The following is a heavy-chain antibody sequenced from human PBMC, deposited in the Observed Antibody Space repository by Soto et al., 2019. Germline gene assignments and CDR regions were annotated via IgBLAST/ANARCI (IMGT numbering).Heavy chain of an antibody. CDR1: GLSITDSVMG. D-gene: IGHD6-19*01. CDR2: IDSSGEK. Sequence: QVTLKESGPVLVKPTETLTLRCTVSGLSITDSVMGVSWIRQPPGQPLEWLAHIDSSGEKSYRTFLKSRLAISKDTSKSQIVVTMTNMDPADTATYYCARRHLAVAVSPWFDPWGQGMPVTFSS. CDR3: ARRHLAVAVSPWFDP. J-gene: IGHJ5*02. V-gene: IGHV2-26*01.